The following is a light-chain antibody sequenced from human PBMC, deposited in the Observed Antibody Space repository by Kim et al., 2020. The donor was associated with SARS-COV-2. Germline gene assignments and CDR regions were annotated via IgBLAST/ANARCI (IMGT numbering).Light chain of an antibody. CDR3: QSYDDTIRV. CDR2: EDD. Sequence: GKTVTIACTRSSGGIAGNYVQWDQHRPGSVPTTLIYEDDQRSSGVPDRFSGSIDRSSNSASLSISGLETEDEADYYCQSYDDTIRVFGGGTQLTVL. CDR1: SGGIAGNY. J-gene: IGLJ3*02. V-gene: IGLV6-57*03.